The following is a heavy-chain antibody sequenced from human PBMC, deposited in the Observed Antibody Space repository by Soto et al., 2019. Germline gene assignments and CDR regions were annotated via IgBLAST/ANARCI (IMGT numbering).Heavy chain of an antibody. CDR1: GFTFSSYW. D-gene: IGHD2-15*01. Sequence: EVQLVESGGGLVQPGGSLRLSCAASGFTFSSYWTHWVRQAPGKGLVWVSRINSDGSSTFYADSVKGRFTISRDNAKNTLYLQMNSLRAEDTAVYYCASHLYCSGGSCFDYWGQGTLVTVSS. J-gene: IGHJ4*02. CDR3: ASHLYCSGGSCFDY. V-gene: IGHV3-74*01. CDR2: INSDGSST.